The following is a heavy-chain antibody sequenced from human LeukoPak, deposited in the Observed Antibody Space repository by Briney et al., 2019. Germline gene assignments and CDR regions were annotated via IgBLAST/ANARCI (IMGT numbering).Heavy chain of an antibody. Sequence: GASVKVSCKASGYTFTGYYMHWVRQAPGQGLEWMGWINPNSGGTNYAQKFQGRVTMTRDTSISTAYMELSRLRSDDTAVYYCARYSSGSAYYYYYMDVWGKGTTVTISS. CDR3: ARYSSGSAYYYYYMDV. J-gene: IGHJ6*03. CDR2: INPNSGGT. CDR1: GYTFTGYY. V-gene: IGHV1-2*02. D-gene: IGHD2-21*01.